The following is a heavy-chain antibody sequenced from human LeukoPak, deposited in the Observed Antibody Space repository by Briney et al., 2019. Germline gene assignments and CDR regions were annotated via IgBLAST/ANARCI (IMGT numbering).Heavy chain of an antibody. J-gene: IGHJ4*02. V-gene: IGHV3-23*01. D-gene: IGHD3-22*01. CDR2: ISGSGGST. Sequence: PGGSLRLSCAASGFTFSSYAMSWVRQAPGKGLEWVSAISGSGGSTYYTDCVKGRFTISRDNSKNTLYLQMNSLRAEDTAAYYCAKYEVSSSGTLDYWGQGTLVTVSS. CDR3: AKYEVSSSGTLDY. CDR1: GFTFSSYA.